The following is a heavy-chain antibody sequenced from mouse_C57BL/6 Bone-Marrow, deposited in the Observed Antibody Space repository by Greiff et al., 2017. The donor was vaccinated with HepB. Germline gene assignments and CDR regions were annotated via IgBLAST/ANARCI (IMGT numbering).Heavy chain of an antibody. J-gene: IGHJ1*03. CDR3: ARVGRGGYFDV. V-gene: IGHV5-4*01. D-gene: IGHD1-1*02. Sequence: EVHLVESGGGLVKPGGSLKLSCAASGFTFSSYAMSWVRQTPEKRLEWVATISDGGSYTYYPDNVKGRFTISRDNAKNNLYLQMSHLKSEDTAMYSCARVGRGGYFDVWGTGTTVTVSS. CDR1: GFTFSSYA. CDR2: ISDGGSYT.